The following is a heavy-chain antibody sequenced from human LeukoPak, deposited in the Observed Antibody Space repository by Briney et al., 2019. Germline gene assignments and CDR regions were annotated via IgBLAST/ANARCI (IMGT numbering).Heavy chain of an antibody. Sequence: GGSLRLSCAASGFTFSDYYMSWVRQAPGKGLEYISSISSDGGNTYYADSVKGRFTISRDNSKNTLYLQMGRLRAEDMAVYYCARSNNIVGATYFDYWGQGTLVTVSS. V-gene: IGHV3-64*02. CDR2: ISSDGGNT. D-gene: IGHD1-26*01. CDR3: ARSNNIVGATYFDY. J-gene: IGHJ4*02. CDR1: GFTFSDYY.